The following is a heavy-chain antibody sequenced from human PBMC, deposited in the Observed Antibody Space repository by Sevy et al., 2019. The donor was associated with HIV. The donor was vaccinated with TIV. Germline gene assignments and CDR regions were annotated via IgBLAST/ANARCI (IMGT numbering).Heavy chain of an antibody. D-gene: IGHD3-9*01. J-gene: IGHJ5*02. Sequence: SETLSLTCSVSGGSITNPDYNWSWIRQPPGKGLEWIGYIYYSGNTYYSPSLKSRVLLSIDTSKNQFSLSVNSVTSADTAVYYCARVTGPFGWSDPWGQGTLDTVSS. CDR2: IYYSGNT. V-gene: IGHV4-30-4*01. CDR1: GGSITNPDYN. CDR3: ARVTGPFGWSDP.